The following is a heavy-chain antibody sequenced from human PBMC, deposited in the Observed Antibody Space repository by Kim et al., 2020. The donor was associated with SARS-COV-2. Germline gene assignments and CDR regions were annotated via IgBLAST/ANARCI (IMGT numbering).Heavy chain of an antibody. D-gene: IGHD1-26*01. V-gene: IGHV3-23*01. J-gene: IGHJ3*02. CDR2: ISVGGGTA. CDR1: GFTFSSYD. CDR3: SKARVGAKGSDI. Sequence: GGSLRLSCAASGFTFSSYDMSWVRQAPGKGLEWVSLISVGGGTANYADSVEGRCTISRDNSMNTLYLHMNSLRVEDTAVDYCSKARVGAKGSDIWGQGR.